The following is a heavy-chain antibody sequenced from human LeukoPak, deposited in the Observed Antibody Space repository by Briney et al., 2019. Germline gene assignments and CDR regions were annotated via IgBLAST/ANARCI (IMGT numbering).Heavy chain of an antibody. D-gene: IGHD1-26*01. CDR2: ISYDGSNK. Sequence: PGRSLRLSCAASGFIFSNYAMHWVRQAPGKGLEWVAVISYDGSNKYADSVKGRFTISRDNSKNTLYLQMNSLRAEDTAVYYCASMSSGSYPPVDYWGQGTLVTVSS. J-gene: IGHJ4*02. CDR3: ASMSSGSYPPVDY. V-gene: IGHV3-30*14. CDR1: GFIFSNYA.